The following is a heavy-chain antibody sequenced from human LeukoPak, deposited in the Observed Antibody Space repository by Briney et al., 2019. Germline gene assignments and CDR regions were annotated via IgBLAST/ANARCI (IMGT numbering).Heavy chain of an antibody. CDR3: ASRDEGIQLWLRN. J-gene: IGHJ4*02. CDR1: GGTFSSYA. V-gene: IGHV1-69*01. CDR2: IIPIFGTA. Sequence: SVTVSCKASGGTFSSYAISWVRQAPGQGLEWMGGIIPIFGTANYAQKFQGRVTITADESTSTAYMELSSLRSEDTAVYYCASRDEGIQLWLRNWGQGTLVTVSS. D-gene: IGHD5-18*01.